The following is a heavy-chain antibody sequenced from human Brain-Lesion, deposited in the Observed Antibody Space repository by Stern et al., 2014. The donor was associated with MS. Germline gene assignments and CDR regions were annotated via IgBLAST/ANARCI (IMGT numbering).Heavy chain of an antibody. CDR3: ARGRVVPGFQYYATDV. Sequence: QVQLVESGPGLVKPSQTLSLSCTVSGGSISSGGYYWSWIRQPAGKGLEWIGRIFNSGSTSYNPPHKSRVTISIDPSKNQFSLRLNSMTAADTAVYYCARGRVVPGFQYYATDVWGQGTTVIVSS. V-gene: IGHV4-61*02. D-gene: IGHD2-2*01. J-gene: IGHJ6*02. CDR1: GGSISSGGYY. CDR2: IFNSGST.